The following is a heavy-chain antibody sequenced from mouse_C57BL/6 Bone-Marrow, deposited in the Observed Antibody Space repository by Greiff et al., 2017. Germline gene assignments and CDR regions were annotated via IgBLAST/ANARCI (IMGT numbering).Heavy chain of an antibody. CDR3: ARSPNYGSSSYYFDY. Sequence: VQVVESGAELVKPGASVKLSCTASGFNIKDYYMHWVKQRTEQGLEWIGRIDPEDGETKYAPKFQGKATITADTSSNTAYLQLSSLTSEDTAVYYCARSPNYGSSSYYFDYWGQGTTLTVSS. CDR2: IDPEDGET. J-gene: IGHJ2*01. CDR1: GFNIKDYY. V-gene: IGHV14-2*01. D-gene: IGHD1-1*01.